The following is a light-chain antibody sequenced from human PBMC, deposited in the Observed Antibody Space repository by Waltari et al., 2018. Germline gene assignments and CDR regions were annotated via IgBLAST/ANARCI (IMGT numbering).Light chain of an antibody. Sequence: EIVLTQSPGPLSLSPGERATLSCRVSQSVSRSLTGYQQKAGQAPRPLIYGAFNRATGIPDRFSGSGSGTDFSLTISRLEPEDFAVYYCQHYVRLPATFGQGTKVEIK. CDR2: GAF. J-gene: IGKJ1*01. CDR3: QHYVRLPAT. V-gene: IGKV3-20*01. CDR1: QSVSRS.